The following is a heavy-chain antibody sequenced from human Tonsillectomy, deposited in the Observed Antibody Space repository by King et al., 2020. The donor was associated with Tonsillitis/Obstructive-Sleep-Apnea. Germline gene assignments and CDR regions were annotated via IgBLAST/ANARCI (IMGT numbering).Heavy chain of an antibody. CDR1: GYTFTNYA. D-gene: IGHD2-8*01. V-gene: IGHV7-4-1*02. Sequence: QLVQSGSELKKPGASVKVSCKASGYTFTNYAMNWVRQAPGQGLEWMGWINTNTGNPTYAQGFTGRYVFSLDTSVSTAYMQISSLKAEDTAVYYCATPGRGYCTNGLLNALDYWGQGTLVTVSS. J-gene: IGHJ4*02. CDR2: INTNTGNP. CDR3: ATPGRGYCTNGLLNALDY.